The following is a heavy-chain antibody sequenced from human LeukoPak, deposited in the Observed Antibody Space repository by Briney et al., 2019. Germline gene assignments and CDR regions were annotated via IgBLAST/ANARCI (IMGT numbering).Heavy chain of an antibody. V-gene: IGHV3-74*03. CDR1: GFTFSRDS. CDR3: ARRYYETNVYDRHFDH. Sequence: GGSLRLSCAASGFTFSRDSMHWVRQAPGKGPVWVSRISDDGSITTYADSVKGRFTISRDNAKSTMFLQMNSLRAEDTAVYFCARRYYETNVYDRHFDHWGQGILVTVSS. D-gene: IGHD3-22*01. J-gene: IGHJ4*02. CDR2: ISDDGSIT.